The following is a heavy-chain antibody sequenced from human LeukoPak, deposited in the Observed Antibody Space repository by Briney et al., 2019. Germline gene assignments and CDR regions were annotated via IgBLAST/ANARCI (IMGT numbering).Heavy chain of an antibody. V-gene: IGHV1-69*13. J-gene: IGHJ4*02. D-gene: IGHD6-19*01. CDR2: IIPIFGTA. CDR1: GGTFSSYA. CDR3: AREYSSGWYFDY. Sequence: SVKVSCKASGGTFSSYAISWVRQAPGQGLEWMGGIIPIFGTANYAQKFQGRVTITADEPTSTAYMELSSLRSEDTAVYYCAREYSSGWYFDYWGQGTLVTVSS.